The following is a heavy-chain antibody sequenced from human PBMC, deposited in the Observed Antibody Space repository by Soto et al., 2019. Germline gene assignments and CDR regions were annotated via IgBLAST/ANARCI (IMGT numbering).Heavy chain of an antibody. CDR1: GYTFTNYG. V-gene: IGHV1-18*01. CDR3: ARGPDYYGSGSYLCYFDH. Sequence: QVHLVQSGAEVKKPGASVKVSCKASGYTFTNYGINWVRQAPGQGLEWMGWISAYNGNRNYARNLQGRVTMTTDTSTSTAYMELRSLRSDDTAVYYCARGPDYYGSGSYLCYFDHSGQGTLVTVSS. J-gene: IGHJ4*02. CDR2: ISAYNGNR. D-gene: IGHD3-10*01.